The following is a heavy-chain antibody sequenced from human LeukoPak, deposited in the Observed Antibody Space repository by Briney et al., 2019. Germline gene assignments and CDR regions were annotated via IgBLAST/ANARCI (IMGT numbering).Heavy chain of an antibody. J-gene: IGHJ4*02. V-gene: IGHV3-49*03. CDR2: IRSKTYGETT. CDR3: TSFCGGDCFSTASY. Sequence: GGSLRLSCTASGFTFGGFAMSWFRQAPGRGLEWVGFIRSKTYGETTEYAASVKGRFTISRDDSKSIAYLQMNSPKTEDTAVYFCTSFCGGDCFSTASYWGQGTLVTVSS. CDR1: GFTFGGFA. D-gene: IGHD2-21*02.